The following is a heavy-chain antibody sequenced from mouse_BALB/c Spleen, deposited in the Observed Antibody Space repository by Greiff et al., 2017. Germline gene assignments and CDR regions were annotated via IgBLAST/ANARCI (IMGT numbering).Heavy chain of an antibody. CDR1: GFTFSSYT. V-gene: IGHV5-6-4*01. J-gene: IGHJ4*01. CDR2: ISSGGSYT. CDR3: TRDGAPAMDY. Sequence: DVKLVESGGGLVKPGGSLKLSCAASGFTFSSYTMSWVRQTPEKRLEWVATISSGGSYTYYPDSVKGRFTISRDNAKNTLYLQMSSLKSEDTAMYYCTRDGAPAMDYWGQGTSVTVSS.